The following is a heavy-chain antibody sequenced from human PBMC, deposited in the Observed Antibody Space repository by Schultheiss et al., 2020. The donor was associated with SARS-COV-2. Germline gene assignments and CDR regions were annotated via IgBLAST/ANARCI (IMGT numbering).Heavy chain of an antibody. V-gene: IGHV3-30*03. CDR3: ARAAYGLGSSIYYGLDV. Sequence: GGSLRLSCAASGFTFSSYGMHWVRQAPGKGLEWVAVISYDGSNKYYADSVKGRFIISRDNSKNTLYLQMNSLRAEDSAVYYCARAAYGLGSSIYYGLDVWGQGTTVTVSS. D-gene: IGHD3-10*01. J-gene: IGHJ6*02. CDR2: ISYDGSNK. CDR1: GFTFSSYG.